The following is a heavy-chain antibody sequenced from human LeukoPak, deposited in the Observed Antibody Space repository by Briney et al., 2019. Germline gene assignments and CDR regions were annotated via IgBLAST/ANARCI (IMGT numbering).Heavy chain of an antibody. Sequence: SETLSLTCTVSGGSISSYYWSWIREPPGKGLGWIGYISYSGSTNYNPSLKSRVSISVETSKNQFSLKLSSVTAADTAVYYCARGNWSYASFCFDPWGQGTLVTVSS. CDR3: ARGNWSYASFCFDP. J-gene: IGHJ5*02. V-gene: IGHV4-59*01. CDR1: GGSISSYY. CDR2: ISYSGST. D-gene: IGHD1-7*01.